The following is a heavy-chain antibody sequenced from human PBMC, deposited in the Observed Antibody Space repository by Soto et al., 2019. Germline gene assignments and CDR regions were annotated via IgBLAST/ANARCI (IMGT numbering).Heavy chain of an antibody. J-gene: IGHJ4*02. CDR1: GFSLSTSGVG. D-gene: IGHD6-19*01. V-gene: IGHV2-5*02. Sequence: QITLKESGPTLVKPTQTLTLTCTFSGFSLSTSGVGVGWIRQPPGKALEWLALIYWDDDKRYSPSLKSRLTITKDTPKNQVVLTMPNMDPVDTATYYCAHTMEQWLVDYWGQGTLVTVSS. CDR3: AHTMEQWLVDY. CDR2: IYWDDDK.